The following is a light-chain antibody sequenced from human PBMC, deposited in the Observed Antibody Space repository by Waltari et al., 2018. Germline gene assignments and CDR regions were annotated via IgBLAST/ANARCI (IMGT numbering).Light chain of an antibody. Sequence: VVMTQSPLSLPVTLGQPASIPCRSSQRPVHSHGNTYLNWFQQRPGQSPRRLISKVSKRDSGVPDRFSGSGSGTDFTLKISRVEAEDVGVYYCMQGSHWPRTFGQGTKMEI. J-gene: IGKJ2*01. CDR1: QRPVHSHGNTY. CDR2: KVS. V-gene: IGKV2-30*02. CDR3: MQGSHWPRT.